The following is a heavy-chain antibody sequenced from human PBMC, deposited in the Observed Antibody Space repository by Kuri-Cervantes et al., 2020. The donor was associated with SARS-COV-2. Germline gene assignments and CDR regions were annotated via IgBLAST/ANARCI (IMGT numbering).Heavy chain of an antibody. V-gene: IGHV1-2*02. CDR2: MNPNSGGT. Sequence: ASVKVSCKASGYTFTSYDINWVRQATGQGLEWMGWMNPNSGGTNYAQKFQGRVTMTRDTSISTAYMELSRLRSDDTAVYYCARDQTSGWYDYWGQGTLVTVSS. J-gene: IGHJ4*02. D-gene: IGHD6-19*01. CDR3: ARDQTSGWYDY. CDR1: GYTFTSYD.